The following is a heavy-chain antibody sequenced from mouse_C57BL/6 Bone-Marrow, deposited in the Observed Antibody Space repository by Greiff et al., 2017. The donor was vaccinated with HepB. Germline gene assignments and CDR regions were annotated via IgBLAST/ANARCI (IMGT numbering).Heavy chain of an antibody. D-gene: IGHD1-1*01. CDR2: ISYDGSN. J-gene: IGHJ4*01. CDR3: ARAGSSYGYYAMDY. Sequence: EVKLQESGPGLVKPSQSLSLTCSVTGYSITSGYYWNWIRQFPGNKLEWMGYISYDGSNNYNPSLKNRISITRDTSKNQFFLKLNSVTTEDTATYYCARAGSSYGYYAMDYWGQGTSVTVSS. V-gene: IGHV3-6*01. CDR1: GYSITSGYY.